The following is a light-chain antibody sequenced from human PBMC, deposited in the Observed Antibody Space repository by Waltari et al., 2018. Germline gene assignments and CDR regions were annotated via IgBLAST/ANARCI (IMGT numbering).Light chain of an antibody. CDR3: QQSYT. CDR1: QSISEY. V-gene: IGKV1-39*01. Sequence: IQLTQSPSSLSASVGGKVTITCRASQSISEYLNWYQQKPGKAPKLLIYGASSLQSGVPSRFSGSGSGTDFTLSITSLQPEDSATYYCQQSYTFGGGTKVEIK. CDR2: GAS. J-gene: IGKJ4*01.